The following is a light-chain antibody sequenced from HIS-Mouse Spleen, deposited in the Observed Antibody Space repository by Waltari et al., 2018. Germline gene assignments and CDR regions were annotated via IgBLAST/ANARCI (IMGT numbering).Light chain of an antibody. CDR3: YSTDSSGNHRV. J-gene: IGLJ2*01. CDR1: ALPKKY. V-gene: IGLV3-10*01. CDR2: EDS. Sequence: SYELTQPPSVSVSPGQTARITCSGDALPKKYAYWYQQKSGQAPVLVIYEDSKRPSGIQERVSGSRSGTMATLTISGAQVEDEADYYCYSTDSSGNHRVFGGGTKLTVL.